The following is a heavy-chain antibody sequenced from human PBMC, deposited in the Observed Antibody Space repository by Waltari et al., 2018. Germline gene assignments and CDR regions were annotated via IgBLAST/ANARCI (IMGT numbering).Heavy chain of an antibody. Sequence: QVQLVESGGGVVQSGRSRRLSCVGSGFTFTNHGMNWVRQAPGKGLGWVAVIWYDGSNKNYVESVKGRFTISRDNSKNTMYLEMNRLRAEDTAVYFCARGDGGSGLGASDIWGQGTMVTVSS. J-gene: IGHJ3*02. CDR3: ARGDGGSGLGASDI. CDR2: IWYDGSNK. CDR1: GFTFTNHG. D-gene: IGHD3-3*01. V-gene: IGHV3-33*01.